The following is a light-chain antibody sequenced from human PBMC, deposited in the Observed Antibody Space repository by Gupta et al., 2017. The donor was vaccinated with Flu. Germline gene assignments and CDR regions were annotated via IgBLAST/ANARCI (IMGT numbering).Light chain of an antibody. V-gene: IGKV2-30*01. CDR2: QGS. Sequence: DVVMTQSPLSLSVTLGPPASISCRSSQSLVYSDGNTYLNWFQQRPGQSPRRLIYQGSNRDSGVPDRFSGSGSGTDFTLKISRVEAEDVGVYYCRQGKHWPGSFGQGTKLESK. CDR3: RQGKHWPGS. J-gene: IGKJ2*04. CDR1: QSLVYSDGNTY.